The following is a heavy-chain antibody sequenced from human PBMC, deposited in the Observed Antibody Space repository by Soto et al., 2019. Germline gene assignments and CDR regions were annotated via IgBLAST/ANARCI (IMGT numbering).Heavy chain of an antibody. CDR2: ISAYNGNT. D-gene: IGHD3-22*01. CDR1: GYTFTSYG. J-gene: IGHJ5*02. CDR3: ARNWFDCYDSSGYYYWFDP. V-gene: IGHV1-18*04. Sequence: ASVKVSCKASGYTFTSYGISWVRQAPGQGLEWMGWISAYNGNTNYAQKLQGRVTTTTDTSTSTAYMELRSLRSDDTAVYYCARNWFDCYDSSGYYYWFDPRGQGPLATASS.